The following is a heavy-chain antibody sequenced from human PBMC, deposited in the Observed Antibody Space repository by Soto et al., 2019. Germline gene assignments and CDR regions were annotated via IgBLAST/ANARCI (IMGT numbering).Heavy chain of an antibody. CDR2: ISYDGSNK. CDR3: AKDIVRYTYGACDY. J-gene: IGHJ4*02. D-gene: IGHD5-18*01. V-gene: IGHV3-30*18. Sequence: QVQLVESGGDVVQPGKSLRLSCAASGFTFNTYGMYWVRQAPGKGLEWVAAISYDGSNKYHADSVKGRFTISRDNSKNTLYLQMNSLRVEDTAVYYCAKDIVRYTYGACDYWGQGALVTVSS. CDR1: GFTFNTYG.